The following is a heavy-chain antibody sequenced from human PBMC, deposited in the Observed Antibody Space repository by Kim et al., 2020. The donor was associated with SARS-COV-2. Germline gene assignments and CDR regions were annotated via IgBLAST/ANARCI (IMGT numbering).Heavy chain of an antibody. V-gene: IGHV4-39*07. D-gene: IGHD3-10*01. J-gene: IGHJ3*02. CDR3: ARDYANKYYYGSGTQDAFDI. Sequence: RVTISVDTSKNQFSLKLSSVTAADTAVYYCARDYANKYYYGSGTQDAFDIWGQGTMVTVSS.